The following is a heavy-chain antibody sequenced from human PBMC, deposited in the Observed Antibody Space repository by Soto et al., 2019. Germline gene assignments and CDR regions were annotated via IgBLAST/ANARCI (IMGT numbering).Heavy chain of an antibody. V-gene: IGHV4-59*01. J-gene: IGHJ4*02. CDR1: GRSLSRYY. CDR3: ARSFGYDILAGYVPVFDY. Sequence: PETLSLTCTVSGRSLSRYYWSWVRQPPGKGLEWIGYIYYSGSTNYNPSLKSRVTISVDTSKNQFSLKLSSVTAADTAVYYCARSFGYDILAGYVPVFDYWGQGTLVTVSS. CDR2: IYYSGST. D-gene: IGHD3-9*01.